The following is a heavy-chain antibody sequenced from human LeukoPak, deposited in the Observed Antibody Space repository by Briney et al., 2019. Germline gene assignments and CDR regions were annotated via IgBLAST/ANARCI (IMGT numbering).Heavy chain of an antibody. Sequence: PSETLSLTCTVSGGSTSSSNYYWGWIRQPPGKGLEWIGGIHYSGNTYYNPSLKSRVTISVDTSKNQFSLKLSSVTAADTAVYYCARRIAVAGTPFDYWGQGTLVTVSS. CDR1: GGSTSSSNYY. J-gene: IGHJ4*02. CDR2: IHYSGNT. D-gene: IGHD6-19*01. CDR3: ARRIAVAGTPFDY. V-gene: IGHV4-39*01.